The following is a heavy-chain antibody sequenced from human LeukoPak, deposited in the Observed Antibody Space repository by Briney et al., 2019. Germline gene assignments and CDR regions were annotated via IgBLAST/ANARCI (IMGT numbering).Heavy chain of an antibody. CDR2: VDPEEGNT. J-gene: IGHJ4*02. D-gene: IGHD3-22*01. Sequence: ASVKVSCKVSGYSLTELSMHWVRQAPGKGPEWMGVVDPEEGNTIYAEKLQGRVTMTEDTLTETAYMEISSLRSEDTAVYFCSMHYFDSSGYLEAWGQGTPVTVSS. CDR1: GYSLTELS. CDR3: SMHYFDSSGYLEA. V-gene: IGHV1-24*01.